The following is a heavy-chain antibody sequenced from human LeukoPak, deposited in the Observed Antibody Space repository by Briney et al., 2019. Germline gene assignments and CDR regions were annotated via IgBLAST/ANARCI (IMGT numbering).Heavy chain of an antibody. D-gene: IGHD5-18*01. J-gene: IGHJ4*02. V-gene: IGHV3-23*01. CDR1: GFTFSSYA. CDR2: ISGSGGST. Sequence: GGSLRLSCAASGFTFSSYAMSWVRQAPWKGLEWVSVISGSGGSTYYADSVKGRFTISRDNSKNTLYLQMNSLRAEDTAVYYCAKASGYSYGYADYWGQGTLVTVSS. CDR3: AKASGYSYGYADY.